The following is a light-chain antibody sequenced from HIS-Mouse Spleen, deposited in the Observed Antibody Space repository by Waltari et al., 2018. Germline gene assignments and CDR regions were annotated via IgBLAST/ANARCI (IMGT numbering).Light chain of an antibody. CDR1: SSDVGGYNY. Sequence: QSALTQPASVSGSPGQSITISCTGTSSDVGGYNYVSWYQQHPGKAPKLVIYDVSNRPSGVSNRFSGSKSGTTASLTISGLQAEDEADYYCSSYTSSSFNVVFGGGTKLTVL. V-gene: IGLV2-14*03. J-gene: IGLJ2*01. CDR2: DVS. CDR3: SSYTSSSFNVV.